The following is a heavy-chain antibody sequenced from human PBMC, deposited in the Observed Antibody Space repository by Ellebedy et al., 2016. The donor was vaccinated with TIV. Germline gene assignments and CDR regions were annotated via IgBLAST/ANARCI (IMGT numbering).Heavy chain of an antibody. Sequence: SETLSLTXAVSGGSISSGTYSWSWIRQPPGKGLEWIGYIYHSGSTYYNPSLKSRLTISIDRSKNQFSLKLSSVTAADTAVYFCARGLSRKNWFDPWGQGTLVTVSS. D-gene: IGHD1-14*01. CDR3: ARGLSRKNWFDP. CDR2: IYHSGST. J-gene: IGHJ5*02. V-gene: IGHV4-30-2*01. CDR1: GGSISSGTYS.